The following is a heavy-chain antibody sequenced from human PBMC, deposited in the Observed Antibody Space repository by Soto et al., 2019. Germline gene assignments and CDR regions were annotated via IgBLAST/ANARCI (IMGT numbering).Heavy chain of an antibody. CDR1: GGTFSNYP. V-gene: IGHV1-69*12. J-gene: IGHJ2*01. Sequence: QVQLVQSGAEVKKPGSSVKVSCKASGGTFSNYPVSWVRQAPGKGLEWMGVIIPIFGTVNYAQKFQGRLTITADESPRTAYMELSSLRSEDTALYYCARGNQRWLQLWYFDLWGRGTLVTVSS. CDR2: IIPIFGTV. D-gene: IGHD5-12*01. CDR3: ARGNQRWLQLWYFDL.